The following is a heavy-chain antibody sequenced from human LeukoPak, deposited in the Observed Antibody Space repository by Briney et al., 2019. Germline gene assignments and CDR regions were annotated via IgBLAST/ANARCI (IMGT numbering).Heavy chain of an antibody. D-gene: IGHD5-24*01. CDR3: ARGVREGSLDY. CDR2: IYSGGST. V-gene: IGHV3-53*01. CDR1: GFTVSSNY. J-gene: IGHJ4*02. Sequence: QRWGSLRLSCAASGFTVSSNYMSWVRQAPGKGLEWVSVIYSGGSTYYADSAKGRFTISRDNSKNTLYLQMKSLRVEDTAVYYCARGVREGSLDYWGQGTLVTVSS.